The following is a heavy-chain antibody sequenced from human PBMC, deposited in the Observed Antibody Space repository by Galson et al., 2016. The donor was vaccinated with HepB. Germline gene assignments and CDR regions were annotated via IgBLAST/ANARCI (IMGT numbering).Heavy chain of an antibody. Sequence: SLRLSCAASPFTFSAHAMHWVRQAPGKGLEWVAVISFDGSEQYYADSVKGRFTISRDNAQSTLFLEMNTLRADDTAVYYCARGLELPPRGFDYWGLGTLVTVSS. CDR2: ISFDGSEQ. V-gene: IGHV3-30*04. CDR3: ARGLELPPRGFDY. CDR1: PFTFSAHA. D-gene: IGHD1-7*01. J-gene: IGHJ4*02.